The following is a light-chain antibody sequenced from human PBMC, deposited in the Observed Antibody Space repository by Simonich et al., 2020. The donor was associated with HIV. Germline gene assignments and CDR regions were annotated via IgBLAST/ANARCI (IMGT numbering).Light chain of an antibody. CDR3: QQYDNLPWT. V-gene: IGKV1-33*01. Sequence: DIQMTQSPSTLSASVGDRVTITCRASQGISNYLAWFQQKPGKAPKLLIYGTSNSETGVPSRFNGTGCGTDFTFTINSLQPEDIATYYCQQYDNLPWTFGRGTKVEIK. CDR1: QGISNY. J-gene: IGKJ1*01. CDR2: GTS.